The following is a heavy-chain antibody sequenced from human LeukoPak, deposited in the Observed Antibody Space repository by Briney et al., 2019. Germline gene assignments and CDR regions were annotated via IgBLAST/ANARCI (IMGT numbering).Heavy chain of an antibody. V-gene: IGHV4-34*01. Sequence: SETLSLTCAVYGGSFSGYYWSWIRQPPGKGLDWIGESNHSGRTNYNPSLKSRVTISVDTSKNQFSLKLSSVTAADTAVCYCARCRTYYYDNSVKRFDYWGQGTLVTVSS. CDR3: ARCRTYYYDNSVKRFDY. CDR2: SNHSGRT. J-gene: IGHJ4*02. CDR1: GGSFSGYY. D-gene: IGHD3-22*01.